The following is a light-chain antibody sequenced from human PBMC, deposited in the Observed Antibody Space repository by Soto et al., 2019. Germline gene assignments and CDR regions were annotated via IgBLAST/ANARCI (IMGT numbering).Light chain of an antibody. CDR3: QQYVGSLT. V-gene: IGKV3-20*01. CDR1: QSVSSIY. Sequence: EIVLTQSPGTLSLSPGERATLSCRTSQSVSSIYLAWYQQKPGQAPRLLIYGASSRATGIPDRFSGSGSGTDFTLTISRLEPEDFAVYYCQQYVGSLTFGPGTKVDIK. J-gene: IGKJ3*01. CDR2: GAS.